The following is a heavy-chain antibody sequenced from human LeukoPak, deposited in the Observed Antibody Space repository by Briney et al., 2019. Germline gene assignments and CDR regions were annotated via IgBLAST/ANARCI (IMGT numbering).Heavy chain of an antibody. CDR1: AASVRSHH. CDR2: VYKSGNT. Sequence: SETLSLTCTVSAASVRSHHWSWIRQPPGKGLEWIGNVYKSGNTNYNPSLKSRVTISIDTSKNHFSLKLSSVTAADTAVYYCARDGPQWLAAFDSWGQGTLVTVSS. CDR3: ARDGPQWLAAFDS. V-gene: IGHV4-59*02. J-gene: IGHJ5*01. D-gene: IGHD6-19*01.